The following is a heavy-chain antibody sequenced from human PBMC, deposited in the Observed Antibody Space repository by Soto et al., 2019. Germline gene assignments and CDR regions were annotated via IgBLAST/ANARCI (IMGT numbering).Heavy chain of an antibody. CDR1: GFTFSSYA. CDR3: AREVRITGTFDY. J-gene: IGHJ4*02. V-gene: IGHV3-30-3*01. Sequence: QVQLVESGGGVVQPGRSLRLSCAASGFTFSSYAMHWVRQAPGKGLEWVAVISYDGSNKYYADSVKGRFTISRDNSKNTLYLQMNSLRAEDTAVYYCAREVRITGTFDYWGQGTLVTVSS. CDR2: ISYDGSNK. D-gene: IGHD1-20*01.